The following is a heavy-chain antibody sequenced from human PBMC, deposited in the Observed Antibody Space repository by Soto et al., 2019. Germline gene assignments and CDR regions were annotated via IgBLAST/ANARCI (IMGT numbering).Heavy chain of an antibody. CDR3: AKTPRPLTTVWFDY. D-gene: IGHD4-17*01. CDR1: GFSFSSYA. J-gene: IGHJ4*02. CDR2: ISGSGGST. Sequence: EVQLLESGGGLVQPGGSLRLSCAASGFSFSSYAMSWVRQAPGKGLEWVSAISGSGGSTYYADSVKGRFTISRDNSKNTLYLQMNSLRPEDTAVYYCAKTPRPLTTVWFDYWGQGTLVTVSS. V-gene: IGHV3-23*01.